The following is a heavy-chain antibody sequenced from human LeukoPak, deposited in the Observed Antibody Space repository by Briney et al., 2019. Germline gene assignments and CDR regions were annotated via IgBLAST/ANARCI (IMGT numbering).Heavy chain of an antibody. CDR2: ISGSGGST. D-gene: IGHD4-11*01. CDR1: GFTFSNYA. Sequence: GGSLRLSCAASGFTFSNYAMSWVRQAPGKGLEWVSGISGSGGSTYYADSVKGRFTMSRDNSKNTLYLQMNSLRAEATAVYYCAKGLQGYSSSWFDPWGQGTLVTVSS. V-gene: IGHV3-23*01. J-gene: IGHJ5*02. CDR3: AKGLQGYSSSWFDP.